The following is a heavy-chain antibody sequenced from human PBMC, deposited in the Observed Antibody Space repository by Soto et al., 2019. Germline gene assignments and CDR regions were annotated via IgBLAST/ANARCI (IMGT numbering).Heavy chain of an antibody. Sequence: GGSLRLSCAASGFTFSSYAMSWVRQAPGKGLEWVSAISGSGGSTYYADSVKGRFTISRDISKNTLYLEMNSLRAQDKAVTTGAKDIKRLHCTKGVGYFQHWGQGTLGTVSS. CDR2: ISGSGGST. J-gene: IGHJ1*01. CDR3: AKDIKRLHCTKGVGYFQH. V-gene: IGHV3-23*01. D-gene: IGHD2-8*01. CDR1: GFTFSSYA.